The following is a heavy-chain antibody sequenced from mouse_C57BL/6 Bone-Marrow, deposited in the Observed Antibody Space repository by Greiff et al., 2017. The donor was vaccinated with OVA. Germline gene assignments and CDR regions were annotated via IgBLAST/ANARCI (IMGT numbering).Heavy chain of an antibody. CDR2: IDPSDSYT. Sequence: QVQLQQPGAELVKPGASVKLSCKASGYTFTSYWMQWVKQRPGQGLEWIGEIDPSDSYTNYNQKFKGQATLTVDTSSSTAYMQLSSLTSEDSAVYYGARGWGEYEAWFAYWGQGTLVTVSA. CDR3: ARGWGEYEAWFAY. D-gene: IGHD2-14*01. CDR1: GYTFTSYW. V-gene: IGHV1-50*01. J-gene: IGHJ3*01.